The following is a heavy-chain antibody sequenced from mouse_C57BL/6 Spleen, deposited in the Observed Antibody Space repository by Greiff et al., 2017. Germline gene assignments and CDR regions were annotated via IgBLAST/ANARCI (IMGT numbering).Heavy chain of an antibody. V-gene: IGHV14-1*01. J-gene: IGHJ2*01. CDR1: GFDINDYY. CDR3: TRRTAQALFDY. Sequence: EVQLQQSGAELVRPGASVKLSCTASGFDINDYYMHWVKQRPEQGLEWIGRIDPEDGDTEYAQKFQGKATMTADTSSNTAYLQLSSLTSEDTAVYYCTRRTAQALFDYWGQGTTLTVSS. D-gene: IGHD3-2*02. CDR2: IDPEDGDT.